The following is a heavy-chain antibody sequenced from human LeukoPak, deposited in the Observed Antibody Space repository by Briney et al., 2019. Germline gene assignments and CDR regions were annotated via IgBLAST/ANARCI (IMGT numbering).Heavy chain of an antibody. D-gene: IGHD5-18*01. V-gene: IGHV1-69*05. CDR3: ARTVEAREDTAMVTYPYYFDY. CDR2: IIPIFGTG. Sequence: GSSVSVSCKASGGTFSSYAISWVRQAPGQGLEWMGRIIPIFGTGNYAQKFQGRVTIITDESTSPAYMELSSLRAEDTAVYYCARTVEAREDTAMVTYPYYFDYWGQGTLVTASS. CDR1: GGTFSSYA. J-gene: IGHJ4*02.